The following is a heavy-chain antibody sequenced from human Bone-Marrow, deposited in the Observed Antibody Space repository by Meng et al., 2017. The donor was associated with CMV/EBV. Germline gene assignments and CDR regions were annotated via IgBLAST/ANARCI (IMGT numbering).Heavy chain of an antibody. CDR3: ARVDYSNYENWFDP. J-gene: IGHJ5*02. D-gene: IGHD4-11*01. V-gene: IGHV3-74*01. CDR1: GFTFSSYW. CDR2: INSDGSST. Sequence: GESLKISCAASGFTFSSYWMHWVRQAPGKGLVWVSRINSDGSSTSYADSVKGRFTISRDNAKNTLYLQMNSLRAEDTAVYYCARVDYSNYENWFDPWGQGTLVTVSS.